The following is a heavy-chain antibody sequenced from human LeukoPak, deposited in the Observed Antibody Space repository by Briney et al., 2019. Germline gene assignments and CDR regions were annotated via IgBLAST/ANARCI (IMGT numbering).Heavy chain of an antibody. CDR1: GFTFSSYS. CDR2: ISTSSSYI. CDR3: VRDTFSPDAFDI. D-gene: IGHD3-16*01. V-gene: IGHV3-21*01. J-gene: IGHJ3*02. Sequence: PGGSLRLSCAASGFTFSSYSMNWGRQAPGKGLEWVSSISTSSSYICSADSVKGRFTISRDNAKNSLYLQMNSLRAEDTAVYYCVRDTFSPDAFDIWGQGTMVTVSS.